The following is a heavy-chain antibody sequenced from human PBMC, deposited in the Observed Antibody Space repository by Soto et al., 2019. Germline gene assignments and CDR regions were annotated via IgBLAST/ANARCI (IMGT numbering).Heavy chain of an antibody. Sequence: QVQLQQWGAGLLKPSETLSLTCAVYGGSFSGYYWSWIRQPPGKGLEWIGEINHSGSTNYNPSLKSRVTISVDTSKNQFSLKLSSVTAADTAVYYCARVSYGGYDRPGDYWGQGTLVTVSS. CDR1: GGSFSGYY. J-gene: IGHJ4*02. CDR3: ARVSYGGYDRPGDY. D-gene: IGHD5-12*01. V-gene: IGHV4-34*01. CDR2: INHSGST.